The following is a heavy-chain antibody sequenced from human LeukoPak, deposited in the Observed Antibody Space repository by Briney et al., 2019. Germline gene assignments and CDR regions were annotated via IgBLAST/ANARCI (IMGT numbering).Heavy chain of an antibody. CDR2: IYSGGGT. J-gene: IGHJ4*02. Sequence: GGSLRLSCAASGFTVSSKFVTWLRQAPGKGPEWVSIIYSGGGTDYADSVKGRFTISRDNSKNTVYLQMTSLRAEDTAMYHCARKGLGIVADGVFFGSWGQGTLVTVSS. CDR1: GFTVSSKF. D-gene: IGHD6-13*01. CDR3: ARKGLGIVADGVFFGS. V-gene: IGHV3-53*01.